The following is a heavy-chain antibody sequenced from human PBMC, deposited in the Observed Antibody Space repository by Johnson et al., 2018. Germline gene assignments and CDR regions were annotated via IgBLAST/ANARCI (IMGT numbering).Heavy chain of an antibody. V-gene: IGHV3-7*01. J-gene: IGHJ3*01. CDR1: GFSFNSYW. D-gene: IGHD1-14*01. CDR3: SSRRRSEPFNS. Sequence: VRLVESGGGLVQPGGSLRLSCAASGFSFNSYWMSWVRQTPGKGLEWVAAIKEDGREKSYVDSVKGRFTISRDNAKNSLYLQMNSLRVEDTAVYYCSSRRRSEPFNSWGQGTMVTVSS. CDR2: IKEDGREK.